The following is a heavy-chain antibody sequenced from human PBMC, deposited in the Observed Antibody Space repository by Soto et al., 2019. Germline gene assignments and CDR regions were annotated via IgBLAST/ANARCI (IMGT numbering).Heavy chain of an antibody. J-gene: IGHJ5*02. CDR2: IDPSDSYT. D-gene: IGHD3-22*01. CDR1: GYSFTSYW. CDR3: ATDRGFYYYYSSGYSINLFDP. V-gene: IGHV5-10-1*01. Sequence: GESLKISCKGSGYSFTSYWISWVRQMPGKGLEWMGRIDPSDSYTNYSPSFQGHVTISADKSISTAYLQWISLKASDTAMYYCATDRGFYYYYSSGYSINLFDPWGQGTLVTVSS.